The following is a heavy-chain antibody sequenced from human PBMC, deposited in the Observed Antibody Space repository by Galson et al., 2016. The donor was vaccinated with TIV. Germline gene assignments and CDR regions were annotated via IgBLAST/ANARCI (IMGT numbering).Heavy chain of an antibody. D-gene: IGHD4-17*01. CDR2: IYYSGTT. V-gene: IGHV4-31*03. J-gene: IGHJ3*02. Sequence: TLSLTCTVSGGSINSGGYYWSWLRQHPGKGLEWIGYIYYSGTTQYNPSLKSRVTISVDTSKTQFSLNLSSVTAADTAVYYCARGKNDYGVDAFDIWGQGTMVIVSS. CDR1: GGSINSGGYY. CDR3: ARGKNDYGVDAFDI.